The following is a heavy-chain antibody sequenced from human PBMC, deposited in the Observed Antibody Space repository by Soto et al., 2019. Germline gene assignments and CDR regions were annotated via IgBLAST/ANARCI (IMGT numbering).Heavy chain of an antibody. CDR3: AKDRLFIDNWFGR. J-gene: IGHJ5*02. D-gene: IGHD1-26*01. Sequence: EVQLLESGGGLVQPGGSLRLSCAASGFTFNNYAMSWVRQAPGKGLEWVSTISGSGDSTYYADSVKGRFTISRDNSKNTLYLQMNSLRAEDKAIYYCAKDRLFIDNWFGRWGQGSLVTVSS. V-gene: IGHV3-23*01. CDR1: GFTFNNYA. CDR2: ISGSGDST.